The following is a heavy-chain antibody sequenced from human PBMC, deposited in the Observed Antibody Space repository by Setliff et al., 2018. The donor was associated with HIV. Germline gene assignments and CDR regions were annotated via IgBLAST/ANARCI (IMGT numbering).Heavy chain of an antibody. CDR3: ARESMSQNAFDI. V-gene: IGHV3-21*01. J-gene: IGHJ3*02. CDR2: ISSSSSYI. Sequence: GESLKISCAASGFTFSSYSMNWVRQAPGKGLEWVSSISSSSSYIYYADSVKGRFTISRDNAKNSLYLQMNSLRAEDTAVYYCARESMSQNAFDIWGQGTMVTVSS. CDR1: GFTFSSYS.